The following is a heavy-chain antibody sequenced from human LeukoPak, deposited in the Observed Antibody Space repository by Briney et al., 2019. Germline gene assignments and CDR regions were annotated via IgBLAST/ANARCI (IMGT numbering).Heavy chain of an antibody. CDR1: GGTFSSYA. CDR2: IIPIFGTA. J-gene: IGHJ3*02. CDR3: ARVVRGPDAFDI. V-gene: IGHV1-69*05. D-gene: IGHD3-10*02. Sequence: SVKVSCKASGGTFSSYAISWVRQAPGQGLEWMGGIIPIFGTANYAQKFQGRVTITTDESTSTAYMELSSLRSEDTAVYYCARVVRGPDAFDISGQGTMVTVSS.